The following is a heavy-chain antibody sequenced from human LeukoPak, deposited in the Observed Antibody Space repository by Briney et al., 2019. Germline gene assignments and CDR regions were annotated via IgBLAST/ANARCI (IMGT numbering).Heavy chain of an antibody. D-gene: IGHD6-13*01. Sequence: SETLSLTCAVYGGSFSGYYWSWIRQPPGKGLEWIGEINHSGSTNYNPPLKSRVTISVDTSKNQFSLKLSSVTAAGTAVYYCARGRGYSSYYFDYWGQGTLVTVSS. J-gene: IGHJ4*02. CDR1: GGSFSGYY. V-gene: IGHV4-34*01. CDR2: INHSGST. CDR3: ARGRGYSSYYFDY.